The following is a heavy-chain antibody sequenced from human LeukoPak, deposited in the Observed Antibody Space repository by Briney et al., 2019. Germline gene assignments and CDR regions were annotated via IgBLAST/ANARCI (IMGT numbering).Heavy chain of an antibody. J-gene: IGHJ3*02. CDR1: GGSISSGGYS. V-gene: IGHV4-30-2*01. CDR3: ARAWRGAFDI. D-gene: IGHD3-10*01. CDR2: IYHSGST. Sequence: SETLFLTCAVSGGSISSGGYSWSWIRQPPGKGLEWIGYIYHSGSTYYNPSLKSRVTISVDRSKNQFSLKLSSVTAADTAVYYCARAWRGAFDIWGQGTMVTVSS.